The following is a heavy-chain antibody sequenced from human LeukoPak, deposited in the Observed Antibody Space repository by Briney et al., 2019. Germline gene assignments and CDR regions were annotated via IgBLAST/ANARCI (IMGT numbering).Heavy chain of an antibody. J-gene: IGHJ4*02. V-gene: IGHV1-69*04. CDR1: GGTFSSYA. Sequence: SVKVSCKASGGTFSSYAISWVRQAPGQGLQWMGRIIPVFGIANYAQKFQGRVTVTADKSTSTAYMELSSLRSEDTAGYYWARVRYYDSSGDPFDYWGQGTLVTVSS. CDR2: IIPVFGIA. CDR3: ARVRYYDSSGDPFDY. D-gene: IGHD3-22*01.